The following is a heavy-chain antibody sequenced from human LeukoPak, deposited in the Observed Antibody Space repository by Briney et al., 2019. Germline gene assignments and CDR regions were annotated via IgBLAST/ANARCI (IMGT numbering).Heavy chain of an antibody. D-gene: IGHD4-23*01. V-gene: IGHV3-43*01. CDR2: ISWDGGST. J-gene: IGHJ6*02. Sequence: PGRSLRLSCVATGFIVNDHAMHWVRQAPGKGLEWVSLISWDGGSTYYADSVKGRFTISRDNSKNSLYLQMNSLRTEDTALYYCAKDLFGGHYYYYGMDVWGQGTTVTVSS. CDR1: GFIVNDHA. CDR3: AKDLFGGHYYYYGMDV.